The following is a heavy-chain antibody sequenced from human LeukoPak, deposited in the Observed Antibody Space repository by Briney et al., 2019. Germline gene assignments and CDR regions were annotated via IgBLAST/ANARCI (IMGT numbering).Heavy chain of an antibody. V-gene: IGHV1-18*01. D-gene: IGHD1-26*01. Sequence: ASVKVSCKASGYTFSSYGISWVRQAPGQGLEWMGWISAYNGNTNYAQKLQGRVTMTTDTSTSTTYMELRSLRSDDTAVYYCARDVAYSGSFTGDYWGQGTLVTVSS. CDR1: GYTFSSYG. J-gene: IGHJ4*02. CDR2: ISAYNGNT. CDR3: ARDVAYSGSFTGDY.